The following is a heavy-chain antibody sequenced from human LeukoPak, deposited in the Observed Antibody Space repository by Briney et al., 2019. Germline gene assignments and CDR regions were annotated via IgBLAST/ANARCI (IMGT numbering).Heavy chain of an antibody. J-gene: IGHJ3*02. V-gene: IGHV1-69*13. CDR2: IIPNFGTA. D-gene: IGHD2-2*01. CDR1: GGTFSSYA. Sequence: SVKLSCKASGGTFSSYAISWVRQAPGQGLEWMGGIIPNFGTANYAQTFQGRVTITADESTNTPYMQMRSLRSEDTAVYYWARPTRYCSSTSCYWGAFEIWGQGTMVTVSS. CDR3: ARPTRYCSSTSCYWGAFEI.